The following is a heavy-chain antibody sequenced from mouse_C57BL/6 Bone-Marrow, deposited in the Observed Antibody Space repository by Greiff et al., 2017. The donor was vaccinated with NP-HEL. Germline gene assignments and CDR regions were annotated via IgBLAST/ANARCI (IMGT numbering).Heavy chain of an antibody. J-gene: IGHJ1*03. CDR2: IYPGSGNT. CDR3: ARGTPYWYFDV. Sequence: VKLVESGAELVRPGASVKLSCKASGYTFTDYYINWVKQRPGQGLEWIARIYPGSGNTYYNEKFKGKATLTAEKSSSTAYMQLSSLTSEDSAVYFCARGTPYWYFDVWGTGTTVTVSS. D-gene: IGHD2-14*01. V-gene: IGHV1-76*01. CDR1: GYTFTDYY.